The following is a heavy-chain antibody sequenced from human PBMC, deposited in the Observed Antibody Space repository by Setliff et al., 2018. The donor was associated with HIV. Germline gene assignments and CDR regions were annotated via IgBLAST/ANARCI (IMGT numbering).Heavy chain of an antibody. CDR2: MNPNSGNT. CDR3: AIRREVVAAATTRRGLDI. J-gene: IGHJ3*02. Sequence: ASVKVSCKASGYAFSTYDINWVRQATGRGLEWMGWMNPNSGNTGYAQQFQGRITMTRNSSISTAYMDLSSLRSEDTAAYYCAIRREVVAAATTRRGLDIWGQGTMVTVSS. D-gene: IGHD2-15*01. V-gene: IGHV1-8*02. CDR1: GYAFSTYD.